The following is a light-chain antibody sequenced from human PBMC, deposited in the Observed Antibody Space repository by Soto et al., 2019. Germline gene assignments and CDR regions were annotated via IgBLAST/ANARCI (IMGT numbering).Light chain of an antibody. CDR2: GAS. J-gene: IGKJ2*02. V-gene: IGKV3-15*01. Sequence: DIVMTQSPAALSVSPGERATLSCRASQSVGSSVAWYQQKPGQAPRFLMYGASTRVGGVPARFSGSGSGTEFSLTISSLQSEDFEVYYCQHYNTWPPGTFGQGTKLEIK. CDR3: QHYNTWPPGT. CDR1: QSVGSS.